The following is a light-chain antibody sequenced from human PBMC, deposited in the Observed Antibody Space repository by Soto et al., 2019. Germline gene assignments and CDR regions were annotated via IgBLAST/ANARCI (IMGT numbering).Light chain of an antibody. V-gene: IGKV1-5*01. Sequence: DIQMTQSPSTLSASVGDRVTITCRASQSISSWLAWYQQKPGKAPKSLIYAASNLQSGVPSRFSGSGSGTDFTLTTSSLQPEDFATYYCQQYNTYPRTFGGGTKVDIK. CDR2: AAS. J-gene: IGKJ4*01. CDR3: QQYNTYPRT. CDR1: QSISSW.